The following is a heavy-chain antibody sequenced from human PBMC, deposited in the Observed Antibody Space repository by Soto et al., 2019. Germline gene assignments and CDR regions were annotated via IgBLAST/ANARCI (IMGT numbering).Heavy chain of an antibody. Sequence: PSETLSLTCTVSGGSISSGGYYWSWIRHHPGKGLEWIGYIYYSGSTYYNPSLKSRVTISVDTSKNQFSLKLSSVTAADTAVYYCARGGLVRLRLVMEYYFDYWGKGTLVTVSS. CDR1: GGSISSGGYY. V-gene: IGHV4-31*03. J-gene: IGHJ4*02. D-gene: IGHD5-12*01. CDR3: ARGGLVRLRLVMEYYFDY. CDR2: IYYSGST.